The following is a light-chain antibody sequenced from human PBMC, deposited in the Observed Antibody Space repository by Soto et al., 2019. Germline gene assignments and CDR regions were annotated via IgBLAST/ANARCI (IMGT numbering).Light chain of an antibody. CDR1: SSNIGNNY. J-gene: IGLJ1*01. CDR2: DNN. Sequence: QSALTQPPSVSAAPGQKVTISCSGSSSNIGNNYVSWYQQLPGTAPKLLIYDNNKRPSGVPDRFSGSKSGTSASLAISGLRSEDEADYYCAAWDDSLSGGVFGTGTKVTVL. V-gene: IGLV1-51*01. CDR3: AAWDDSLSGGV.